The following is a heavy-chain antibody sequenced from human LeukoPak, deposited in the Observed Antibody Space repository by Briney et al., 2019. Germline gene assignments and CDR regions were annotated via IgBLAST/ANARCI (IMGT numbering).Heavy chain of an antibody. D-gene: IGHD2-2*01. J-gene: IGHJ4*02. CDR2: INPNSGGT. CDR3: ARGRAVVPSATQPFDY. V-gene: IGHV1-2*02. CDR1: GYTFTGHY. Sequence: ASVKVSCKASGYTFTGHYMHWVRQAPGQGLEWMGWINPNSGGTNYAEKFQGRVTMTRDTSISTAYMELSRLRSGDTAVYYCARGRAVVPSATQPFDYWGQGTLVTVSS.